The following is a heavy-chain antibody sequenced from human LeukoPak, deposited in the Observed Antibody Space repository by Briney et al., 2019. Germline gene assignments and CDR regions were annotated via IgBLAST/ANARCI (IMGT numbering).Heavy chain of an antibody. Sequence: ASVKVSCKASGYTFTSYDINWVRQATGQGLEWMGWMNPNSGNRGYAQKFQGRVTMIRNTSISTAYMELSSLRSEDTAVYYCARGSNIAAAGEYYFDYGGQGTLVTVSS. CDR3: ARGSNIAAAGEYYFDY. CDR2: MNPNSGNR. D-gene: IGHD6-13*01. CDR1: GYTFTSYD. J-gene: IGHJ4*02. V-gene: IGHV1-8*01.